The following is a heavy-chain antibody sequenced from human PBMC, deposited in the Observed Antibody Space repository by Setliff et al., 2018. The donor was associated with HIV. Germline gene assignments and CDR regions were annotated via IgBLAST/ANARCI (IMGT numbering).Heavy chain of an antibody. Sequence: GESLKISCKGSGYSFTSYWIGWVRQMPGKGLEWMGIIYPADSDTRYSPSFQGQVTISADKSINTAYLQWGSLKASDTAMYYCARVLVGANDAFDIWGQGTMVTVSS. CDR3: ARVLVGANDAFDI. V-gene: IGHV5-51*01. CDR1: GYSFTSYW. D-gene: IGHD1-26*01. J-gene: IGHJ3*02. CDR2: IYPADSDT.